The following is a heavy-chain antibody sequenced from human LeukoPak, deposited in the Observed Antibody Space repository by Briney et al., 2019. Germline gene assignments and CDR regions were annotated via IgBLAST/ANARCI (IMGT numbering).Heavy chain of an antibody. CDR3: ARDGPRSGYDLGHFDN. Sequence: SETLSLTCSVSGDSFSSFFWSWVRQPAGKGLEWIGRIYSTGRSDYNPSLKSRITMSVDTSKNQFSLKLSSVTAADTAVYYCARDGPRSGYDLGHFDNLGQGTLVTASS. J-gene: IGHJ4*02. CDR1: GDSFSSFF. D-gene: IGHD5-12*01. V-gene: IGHV4-4*07. CDR2: IYSTGRS.